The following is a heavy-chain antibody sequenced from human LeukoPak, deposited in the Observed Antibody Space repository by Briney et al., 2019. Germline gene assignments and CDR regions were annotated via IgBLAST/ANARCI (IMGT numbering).Heavy chain of an antibody. CDR2: ISGFGGST. CDR1: GFTFSGYA. J-gene: IGHJ4*02. V-gene: IGHV3-23*01. D-gene: IGHD6-19*01. Sequence: GGSLRLSCAASGFTFSGYAMSWVRQAPGQGLEWVSTISGFGGSTYYADSVKGQFTISRDNSKNTLYLQMNSLRAEDTAVYYCAKTSYSSGWPLDYWGQGTLVTVSS. CDR3: AKTSYSSGWPLDY.